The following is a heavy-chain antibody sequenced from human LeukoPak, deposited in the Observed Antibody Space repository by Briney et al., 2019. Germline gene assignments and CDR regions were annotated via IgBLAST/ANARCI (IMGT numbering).Heavy chain of an antibody. V-gene: IGHV3-23*01. J-gene: IGHJ1*01. D-gene: IGHD2-15*01. CDR3: AKDVLSCSGGSCYSRVAEYFHH. CDR2: ISGSGVST. CDR1: GFTFSSYA. Sequence: GGSLRLSCAASGFTFSSYAMSWVRQAPGKGLEWVSAISGSGVSTYYADSVKGRFTISRDNYKNTLYLQMNSLRAEDTAIYYCAKDVLSCSGGSCYSRVAEYFHHWGQGTLVTVSS.